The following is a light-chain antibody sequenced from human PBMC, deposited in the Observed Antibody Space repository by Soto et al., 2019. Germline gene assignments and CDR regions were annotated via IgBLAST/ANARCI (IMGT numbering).Light chain of an antibody. CDR3: QHYDNSAALT. Sequence: ELVLTQSPGTLSLSPGESATLFCRASLTVSSSCLAWYQQKPGQAPRLLIYGVSSRATAIPDRFSGSGSGTDFTLTISRLQPEDFAVYYCQHYDNSAALTFGGGTKVDIK. J-gene: IGKJ4*01. CDR2: GVS. V-gene: IGKV3-20*01. CDR1: LTVSSSC.